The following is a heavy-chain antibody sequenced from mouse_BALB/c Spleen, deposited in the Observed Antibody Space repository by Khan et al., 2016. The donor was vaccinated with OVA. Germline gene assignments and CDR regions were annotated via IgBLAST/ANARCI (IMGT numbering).Heavy chain of an antibody. CDR3: ARIQGVDFDY. Sequence: VQLKESGPGLVKPSQSLSLTCTVTGYSITSDYAWNWIRQFPGNKLEWMGYISYSGNTKYNPSLKSRISITRDTSKNQFFLQLNFVTIEDTATYYCARIQGVDFDYGGQGTTLTVSS. D-gene: IGHD1-1*02. CDR1: GYSITSDYA. V-gene: IGHV3-2*02. CDR2: ISYSGNT. J-gene: IGHJ2*01.